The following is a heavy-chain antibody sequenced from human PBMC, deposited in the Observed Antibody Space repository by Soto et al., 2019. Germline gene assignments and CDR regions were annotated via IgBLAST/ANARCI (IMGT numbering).Heavy chain of an antibody. Sequence: GASVKVSCKASGYTFTGYYMHWVRQAPGQGLEWMGWINPNSGGTNYAQKFQGWVTMTRNTSISTAYMELSSLRSEDTAVYYCARVFGVPTYYYYYYMDVWGKGTTVTVSS. J-gene: IGHJ6*03. V-gene: IGHV1-2*04. CDR3: ARVFGVPTYYYYYYMDV. CDR2: INPNSGGT. CDR1: GYTFTGYY. D-gene: IGHD3-3*01.